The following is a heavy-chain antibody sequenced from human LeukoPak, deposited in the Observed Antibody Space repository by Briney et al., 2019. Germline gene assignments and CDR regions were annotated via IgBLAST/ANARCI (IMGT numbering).Heavy chain of an antibody. Sequence: WGSLRLSCAASEFSFSSYVMHWVRQAPGKGLQWVASLCYDGTNKYHADSVKGRFTISRDNSQSTLYLQMNSLRAEDTAVYYCARARNNYDSSGYSALDYWGQGTLVTVSS. CDR1: EFSFSSYV. V-gene: IGHV3-33*01. D-gene: IGHD3-22*01. J-gene: IGHJ4*02. CDR3: ARARNNYDSSGYSALDY. CDR2: LCYDGTNK.